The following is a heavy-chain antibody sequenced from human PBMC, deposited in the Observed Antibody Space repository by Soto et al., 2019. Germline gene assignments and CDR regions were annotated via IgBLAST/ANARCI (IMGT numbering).Heavy chain of an antibody. Sequence: GESLKISCKGSGYKFTNYWLSWVRQTPGKGLEWMGRIDPSDSYINYSPSFRGHVTISIDESISTAHLQWSSLKASDTATYYCAIVTAETAYHYFDFWGQGTLVTVSS. CDR1: GYKFTNYW. D-gene: IGHD1-1*01. CDR3: AIVTAETAYHYFDF. J-gene: IGHJ4*02. CDR2: IDPSDSYI. V-gene: IGHV5-10-1*01.